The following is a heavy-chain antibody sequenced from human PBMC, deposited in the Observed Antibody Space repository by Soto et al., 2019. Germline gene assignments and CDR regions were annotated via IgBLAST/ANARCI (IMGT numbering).Heavy chain of an antibody. Sequence: GESLKISCKGSGYKFTNYWLSWVRQTPGKGLEWMGRIDPSDSYINYSPSFRGHVTISIDESISTAHLQWSSLKASDTATYYCAIVTAETAYHYFDFWGQGTLVTVSS. CDR1: GYKFTNYW. D-gene: IGHD1-1*01. CDR3: AIVTAETAYHYFDF. J-gene: IGHJ4*02. CDR2: IDPSDSYI. V-gene: IGHV5-10-1*01.